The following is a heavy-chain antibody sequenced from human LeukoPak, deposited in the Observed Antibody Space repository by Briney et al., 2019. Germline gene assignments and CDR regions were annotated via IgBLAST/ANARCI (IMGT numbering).Heavy chain of an antibody. CDR3: ARDTPMDIVEDTHDAFDI. Sequence: KPSETLSLTCTVSGGSISSYYWSWIRQPPGKGLEWIGYIYYSGSTNYNPSLKSRVTISVDTSKNQFSLKLSSVTAADTAVYYCARDTPMDIVEDTHDAFDIWGQGTMVTVSS. J-gene: IGHJ3*02. CDR2: IYYSGST. CDR1: GGSISSYY. V-gene: IGHV4-59*01. D-gene: IGHD2-2*03.